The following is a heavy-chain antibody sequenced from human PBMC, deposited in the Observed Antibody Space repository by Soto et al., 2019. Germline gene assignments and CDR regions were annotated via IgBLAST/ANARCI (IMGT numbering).Heavy chain of an antibody. Sequence: PGGSLRLSCVTSGFTFSSYAMNWVRQAPGKGLEWVAVIWRDETHIYYADSMKGRFTISRDNSKNTLYLQMNSLRADDTAVYYCAKMYGSSWSFDYWGQGTPVTVSS. CDR2: IWRDETHI. CDR3: AKMYGSSWSFDY. J-gene: IGHJ4*02. CDR1: GFTFSSYA. V-gene: IGHV3-33*06. D-gene: IGHD6-13*01.